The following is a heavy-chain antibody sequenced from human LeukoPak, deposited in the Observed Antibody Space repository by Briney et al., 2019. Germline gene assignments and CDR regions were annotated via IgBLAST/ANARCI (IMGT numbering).Heavy chain of an antibody. CDR3: ARDRTISDYYYGMDV. D-gene: IGHD1-7*01. J-gene: IGHJ6*02. V-gene: IGHV1-18*01. CDR2: ISAYNGNT. CDR1: GYTFTSYG. Sequence: ASVKVSCKASGYTFTSYGISWVRQAPGQGLEWMGWISAYNGNTNYAQKLQGRVTMTTDTSTSTAHMELRSLRSDDTAVYYCARDRTISDYYYGMDVWGQGTTVTVSS.